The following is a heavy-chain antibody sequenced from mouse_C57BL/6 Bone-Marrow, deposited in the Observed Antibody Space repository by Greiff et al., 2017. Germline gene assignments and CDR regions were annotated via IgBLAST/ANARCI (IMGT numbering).Heavy chain of an antibody. V-gene: IGHV1-85*01. Sequence: VQLMESGPELVKPGASVKLSCKASGYTFTSYDINWVKQRPGQGLEWIGWIYPRDGSTKYNEKFKGKATLTVDTSSSTAYMELHSLTSEDSAVYFCARLECDGSGGDWYFDVWGTGTTVTVSS. J-gene: IGHJ1*03. CDR3: ARLECDGSGGDWYFDV. D-gene: IGHD1-1*01. CDR2: IYPRDGST. CDR1: GYTFTSYD.